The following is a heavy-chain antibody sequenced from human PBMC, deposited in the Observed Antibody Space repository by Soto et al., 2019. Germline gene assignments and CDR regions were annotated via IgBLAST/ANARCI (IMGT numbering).Heavy chain of an antibody. CDR3: ALPPVYRSSSWFSNHYFDY. J-gene: IGHJ4*02. Sequence: SETLSLTCAVYGGSFSGYYWSWIRQPPGKGLEWIGEINHSGSTNYNPSLKSRVTISVDTSKNQFSLKLSSVTAADTAVYYCALPPVYRSSSWFSNHYFDYWGQGTLVTVSS. V-gene: IGHV4-34*01. CDR1: GGSFSGYY. D-gene: IGHD6-13*01. CDR2: INHSGST.